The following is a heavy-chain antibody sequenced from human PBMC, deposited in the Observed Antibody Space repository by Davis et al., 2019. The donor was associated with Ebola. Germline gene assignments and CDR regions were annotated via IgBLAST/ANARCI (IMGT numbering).Heavy chain of an antibody. V-gene: IGHV3-30*02. CDR2: IRYDASIQ. D-gene: IGHD5-18*01. CDR1: GFTFSSYG. J-gene: IGHJ4*02. Sequence: PGGSLRLSCAASGFTFSSYGMHWVRQAPGKGLEWVTYIRYDASIQYYADPVKGRFTISRDNSKNTLYLQMNSLRAEDTAVYYCAKDGHHTAMVYFDYWGQGTLVTVSS. CDR3: AKDGHHTAMVYFDY.